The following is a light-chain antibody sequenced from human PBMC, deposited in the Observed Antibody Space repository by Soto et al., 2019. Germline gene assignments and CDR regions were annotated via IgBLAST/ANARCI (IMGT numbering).Light chain of an antibody. V-gene: IGKV4-1*01. J-gene: IGKJ3*01. CDR1: RSILSSSNNKNY. Sequence: DIVMTQSPDSLAVSLGERATINCKSSRSILSSSNNKNYLAWYQQKPGQPPRLLIYWASTRESGVPDRFSGSGSGTDFTLTISSLQAEDVAVYYCQQYYSSPFTFGPGTQVDIK. CDR3: QQYYSSPFT. CDR2: WAS.